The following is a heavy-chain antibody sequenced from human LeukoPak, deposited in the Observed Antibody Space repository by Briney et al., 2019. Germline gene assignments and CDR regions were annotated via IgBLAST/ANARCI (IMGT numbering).Heavy chain of an antibody. CDR1: GYGFTSYW. J-gene: IGHJ4*02. Sequence: GESLKISCKGSGYGFTSYWIGWVRQLPGKGLEWIRIFFPGDSDSSYNPSFQGQVTISADKSISTAYLQWSSLKASGTAMYYCARLYEGTLDYWGQGTLVTVSS. CDR3: ARLYEGTLDY. CDR2: FFPGDSDS. V-gene: IGHV5-51*01. D-gene: IGHD3-16*01.